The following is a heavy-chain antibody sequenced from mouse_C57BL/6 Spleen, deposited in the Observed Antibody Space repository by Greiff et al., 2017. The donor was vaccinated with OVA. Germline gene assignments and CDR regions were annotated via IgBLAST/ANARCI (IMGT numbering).Heavy chain of an antibody. CDR3: AREVFIYYYGSSPHFDV. CDR1: GFTFSDYY. Sequence: EVKLVESEGGLVQPGSSMKLSCTASGFTFSDYYMAWVRQVPEKGLEWVANINYDGSSTYYLDSLKSRFIISRDNAKNILYLQMSSLKSEDTATYYCAREVFIYYYGSSPHFDVWGTGTTVTVSS. J-gene: IGHJ1*03. V-gene: IGHV5-16*01. CDR2: INYDGSST. D-gene: IGHD1-1*01.